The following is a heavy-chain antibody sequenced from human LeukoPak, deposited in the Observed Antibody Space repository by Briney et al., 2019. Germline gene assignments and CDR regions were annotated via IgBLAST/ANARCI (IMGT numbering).Heavy chain of an antibody. CDR2: IYHSGST. D-gene: IGHD3-10*01. CDR3: ARAGIYFGSGSYYYSFDS. Sequence: PSQTLSLTCTVSGGSVSSGSRYWSWIRQHPGRGLEWIGYIYHSGSTFYNPSLKSRPTMSVDTSKNQFSMTLSSVTAADTALYYCARAGIYFGSGSYYYSFDSWGQGTLVTVSS. V-gene: IGHV4-31*03. CDR1: GGSVSSGSRY. J-gene: IGHJ4*02.